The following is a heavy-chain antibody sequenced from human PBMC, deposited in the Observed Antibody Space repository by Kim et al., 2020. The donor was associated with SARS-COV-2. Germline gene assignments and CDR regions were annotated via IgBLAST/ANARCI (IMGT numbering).Heavy chain of an antibody. J-gene: IGHJ4*02. Sequence: GGSLRLSCAASGFTFISYAMHWVRQAPGKGLEWVAVISYDGSNKYYADSVKGRFTISRDNSKNTLYLQMNSLRAEDTAVYYCARDPSWYYDSSGYYFDYWGQGTLVTVSS. CDR1: GFTFISYA. CDR3: ARDPSWYYDSSGYYFDY. V-gene: IGHV3-30*04. D-gene: IGHD3-22*01. CDR2: ISYDGSNK.